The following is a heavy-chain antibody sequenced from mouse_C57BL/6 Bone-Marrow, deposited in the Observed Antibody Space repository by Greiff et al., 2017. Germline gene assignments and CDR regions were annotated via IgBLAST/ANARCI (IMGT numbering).Heavy chain of an antibody. CDR2: ISSGSSTI. Sequence: EVKLVESGGGLVKPGGSLKLSCAASGFTFSDYGMHWVRQAPEKGLEWVAYISSGSSTIYYADTVKGRFTISRDNAKNTLFLQMTSLMSEDTAMYYCASPLLLRFPRYWYCDVWGTETTVTVSS. V-gene: IGHV5-17*01. CDR1: GFTFSDYG. CDR3: ASPLLLRFPRYWYCDV. J-gene: IGHJ1*03. D-gene: IGHD1-1*01.